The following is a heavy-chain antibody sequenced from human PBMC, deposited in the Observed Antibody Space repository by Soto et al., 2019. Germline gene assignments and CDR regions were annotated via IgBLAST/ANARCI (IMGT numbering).Heavy chain of an antibody. D-gene: IGHD5-12*01. V-gene: IGHV4-59*08. CDR2: IYYSGST. CDR1: GGSISSYY. J-gene: IGHJ4*02. CDR3: ARATAIVATTFDL. Sequence: QVQLQESGPGLVKPSETLSLTCTVSGGSISSYYWSWIRQPPGKGLEWIGYIYYSGSTNYNPSLTSRVTIPVETSKNPWSLKPSSVTAAHTAVYSCARATAIVATTFDLWGQGTTVTVSS.